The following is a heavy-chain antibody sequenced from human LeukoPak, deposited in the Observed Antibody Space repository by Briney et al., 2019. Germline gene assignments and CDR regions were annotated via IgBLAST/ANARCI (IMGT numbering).Heavy chain of an antibody. CDR1: GGTFSSYA. CDR2: INPSGGST. D-gene: IGHD2-2*01. CDR3: ARAERRCSSTSCYLFDY. V-gene: IGHV1-46*03. Sequence: ASVKVSCKASGGTFSSYAISWVRQAPGQGLEWMGIINPSGGSTSYAQKFQGRVTMTRDTSTSTVYMELSSLRSEDTAVYYCARAERRCSSTSCYLFDYWGQGTLVTVSS. J-gene: IGHJ4*02.